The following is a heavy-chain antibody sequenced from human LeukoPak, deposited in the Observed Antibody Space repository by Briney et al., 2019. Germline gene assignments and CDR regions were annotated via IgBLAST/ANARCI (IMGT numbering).Heavy chain of an antibody. V-gene: IGHV1-18*01. Sequence: ASVKVSCKTSGYTFSTYGLSWVRQAPGQGLEWMGWISGNSGKTHYAQKFQDRVTLTTDTSSTTAFMGLRSLRSDDTAMYYCARNAGSYFEFAPWGQGTLVTVSS. CDR1: GYTFSTYG. CDR3: ARNAGSYFEFAP. J-gene: IGHJ5*02. CDR2: ISGNSGKT. D-gene: IGHD1-26*01.